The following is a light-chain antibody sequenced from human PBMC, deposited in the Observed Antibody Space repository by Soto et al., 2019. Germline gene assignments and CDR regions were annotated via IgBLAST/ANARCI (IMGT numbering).Light chain of an antibody. CDR2: EVS. CDR3: SSDTISSTYV. Sequence: QSVLTQPASVSGSPGQSITISCTGTSSDVGGYDYVSWYQQYPGKAPKLMIYEVSNRPSGVSNRFSGSKSGNTASLTISGLQAEDEADYYCSSDTISSTYVFGTGTKVTVL. V-gene: IGLV2-14*01. J-gene: IGLJ1*01. CDR1: SSDVGGYDY.